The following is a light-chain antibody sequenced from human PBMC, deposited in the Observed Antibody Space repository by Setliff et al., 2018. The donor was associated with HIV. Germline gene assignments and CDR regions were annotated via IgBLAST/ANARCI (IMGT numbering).Light chain of an antibody. V-gene: IGLV1-40*01. Sequence: QSVLTQPPSVSGAPGQRVTISCTGSSSNIGAGYDVHWYQQLPGTAPKLLIYANTNRPSGVPDRFSGSKSGTSPSLAITGLQAEDEADYYCQSYDSSLSGGGFGGGTKGTVL. J-gene: IGLJ3*02. CDR2: ANT. CDR3: QSYDSSLSGGG. CDR1: SSNIGAGYD.